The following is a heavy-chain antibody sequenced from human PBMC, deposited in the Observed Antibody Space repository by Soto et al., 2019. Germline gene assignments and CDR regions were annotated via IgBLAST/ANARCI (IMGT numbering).Heavy chain of an antibody. J-gene: IGHJ5*02. V-gene: IGHV4-34*01. D-gene: IGHD3-3*01. CDR1: GGSFSGYY. Sequence: QVQLQQWGAGLLKPSETLSLTCAVYGGSFSGYYWSWIRQPPGKGLEWIGEITHSGSTNYNPSLKSRVTISVDTSKNQFSLKLSSVTAADTAVYYCARVYDFWSGYYTAGYWFDPWGQGTLVTVSS. CDR2: ITHSGST. CDR3: ARVYDFWSGYYTAGYWFDP.